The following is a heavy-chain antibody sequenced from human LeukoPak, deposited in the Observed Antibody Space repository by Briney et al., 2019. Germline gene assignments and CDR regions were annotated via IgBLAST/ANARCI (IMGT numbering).Heavy chain of an antibody. D-gene: IGHD3-22*01. CDR2: IYYSGST. CDR1: GGSISSYY. Sequence: SETLSLTCTVSGGSISSYYWSWIRQPPGKGLEWIGYIYYSGSTNYNPSLKSRVTISVDTSKNQFSLKLSSVTAADTAVYYCARDGDSSGYIYWGQGTLVTVSS. CDR3: ARDGDSSGYIY. V-gene: IGHV4-59*01. J-gene: IGHJ4*02.